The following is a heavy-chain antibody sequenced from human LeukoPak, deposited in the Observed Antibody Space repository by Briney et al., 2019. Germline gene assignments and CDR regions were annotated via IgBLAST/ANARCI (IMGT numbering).Heavy chain of an antibody. CDR3: ARDGGSAMPFDY. CDR1: GFTFSSYT. Sequence: PGGSLRLSCAASGFTFSSYTMNWVRQAPGKGLEWVSYISSSSSTNYADSVKGRFTISRDNAKNSLYLQMNSLRAEDTAVYYCARDGGSAMPFDYWGQGTLVTVSS. CDR2: ISSSSST. V-gene: IGHV3-48*04. D-gene: IGHD2-2*01. J-gene: IGHJ4*02.